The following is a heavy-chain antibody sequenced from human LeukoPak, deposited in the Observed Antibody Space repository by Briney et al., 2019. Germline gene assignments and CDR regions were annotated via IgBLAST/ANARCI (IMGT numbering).Heavy chain of an antibody. D-gene: IGHD1-1*01. CDR3: VRQLGYYFDY. V-gene: IGHV4-4*02. CDR2: IYHSGNI. Sequence: PSETLSLTCAVSGGSISSSNWRGWVRQPPGKGLEWIGEIYHSGNINYNPSLKSRVTMSVDKSKNQFSLKLSSVTAADTAVYYCVRQLGYYFDYWGQGTLVTVSS. CDR1: GGSISSSNW. J-gene: IGHJ4*02.